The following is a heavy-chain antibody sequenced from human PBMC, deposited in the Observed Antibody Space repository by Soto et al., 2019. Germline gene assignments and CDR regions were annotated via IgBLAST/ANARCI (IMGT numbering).Heavy chain of an antibody. CDR1: GFTFSSYG. Sequence: QVQLVESGGGVVQPGRSLRLSCAASGFTFSSYGMHWVRQAPGKGLEWVAVIWYDGSNKYYADSVKGRFTISRDNSKNTLYLQMNSLRAEVTAVYYCARDGIVVVPAAPVVFYFDYWGQGTLVNVSS. J-gene: IGHJ4*02. D-gene: IGHD2-2*01. CDR3: ARDGIVVVPAAPVVFYFDY. CDR2: IWYDGSNK. V-gene: IGHV3-33*01.